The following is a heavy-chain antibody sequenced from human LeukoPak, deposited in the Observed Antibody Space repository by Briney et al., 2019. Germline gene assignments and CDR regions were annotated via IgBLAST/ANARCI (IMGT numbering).Heavy chain of an antibody. CDR3: ARGDHGDYFLS. D-gene: IGHD4-17*01. J-gene: IGHJ4*02. CDR2: IYHSGST. CDR1: GYSISSGYY. V-gene: IGHV4-38-2*02. Sequence: SETLSLTCTVSGYSISSGYYWGWIRQPPGKGLEWIGSIYHSGSTYYNPSLKSRVTISVDTSKNQFSLKLSSVTAADTAVYYFARGDHGDYFLSWGQGTLVTVSS.